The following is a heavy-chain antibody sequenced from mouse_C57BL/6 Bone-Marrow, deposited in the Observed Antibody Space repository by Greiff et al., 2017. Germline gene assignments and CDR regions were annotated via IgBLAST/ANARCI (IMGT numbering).Heavy chain of an antibody. CDR3: ARQDYGSRGFDY. CDR2: ISNGGGST. Sequence: DVKLVESGGGLVQPGGSLKLSCAASGFTLSDYYMYWVRQTPEKRLEWVAYISNGGGSTYYPDTVKGRFTISRDNAKNTLYLHMSRLKSEDTAMYYCARQDYGSRGFDYWGQGTTLTVSS. V-gene: IGHV5-12*01. CDR1: GFTLSDYY. J-gene: IGHJ2*01. D-gene: IGHD1-1*01.